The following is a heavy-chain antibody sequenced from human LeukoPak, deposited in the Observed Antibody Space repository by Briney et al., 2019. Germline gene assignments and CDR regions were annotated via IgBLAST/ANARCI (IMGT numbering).Heavy chain of an antibody. CDR2: IWYDGSNK. J-gene: IGHJ4*02. V-gene: IGHV3-33*08. D-gene: IGHD3-9*01. CDR1: GFTFSSYG. Sequence: GRSLRLSCAASGFTFSSYGFHWVRQAPGKGLEWVAVIWYDGSNKYYADSVKGRLTISRDNSKNTLYLQMSGLRAEDTAVYYCAGDRRISDLLTGYPGYWGQGTPVTVSS. CDR3: AGDRRISDLLTGYPGY.